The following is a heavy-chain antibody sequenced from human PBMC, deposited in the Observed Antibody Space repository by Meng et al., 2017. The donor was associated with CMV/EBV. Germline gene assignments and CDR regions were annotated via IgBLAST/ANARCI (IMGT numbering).Heavy chain of an antibody. CDR1: GGSFSGYY. Sequence: SETLSLTCAVYGGSFSGYYWSWIRQPPGKGLEWIGEINHSGSTNYNPSLKSRVTISVDTSKNQFSLKLSSVTAADTAVYYCARLQERGLLWFGELSGWFDPWGQGTTVTVSS. CDR3: ARLQERGLLWFGELSGWFDP. CDR2: INHSGST. J-gene: IGHJ5*02. V-gene: IGHV4-34*01. D-gene: IGHD3-10*01.